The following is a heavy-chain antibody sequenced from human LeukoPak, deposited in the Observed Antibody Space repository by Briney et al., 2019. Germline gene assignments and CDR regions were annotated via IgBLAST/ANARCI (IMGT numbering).Heavy chain of an antibody. J-gene: IGHJ4*02. V-gene: IGHV4-34*01. CDR2: INDSGST. Sequence: SETLSLTCAVYGGSFSGYYWSWIRQPPGKGLEWIGEINDSGSTNYNPSLKSRVTISVDTSKNQFSLKLSSVTAADTAVYYCAILPRDYWGQGTLVTVSS. CDR3: AILPRDY. CDR1: GGSFSGYY.